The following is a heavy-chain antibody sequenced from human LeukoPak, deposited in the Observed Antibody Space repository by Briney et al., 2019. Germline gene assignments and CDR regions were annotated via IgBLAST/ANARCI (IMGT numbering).Heavy chain of an antibody. V-gene: IGHV3-73*01. CDR2: IRSKANSYAT. J-gene: IGHJ3*02. CDR1: GFTFSGSA. Sequence: PGGSLRLSCAASGFTFSGSAMHWVRQASGKGLEWVDRIRSKANSYATAYAASVKGRFTISRDDSKNTAYLQMNSLKTEDTAVYYCTRHGGPSGSYSPLDAFDIWGQGTMVTVSS. CDR3: TRHGGPSGSYSPLDAFDI. D-gene: IGHD1-26*01.